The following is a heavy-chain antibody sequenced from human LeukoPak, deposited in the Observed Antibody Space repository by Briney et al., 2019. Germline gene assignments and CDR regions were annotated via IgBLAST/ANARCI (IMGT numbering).Heavy chain of an antibody. J-gene: IGHJ6*03. D-gene: IGHD1-26*01. CDR3: ARGPGGSYSYYYYYMDV. Sequence: KASETLSLTCTVSGGSISSGSYYWSWIRQPAGKGLEWIGRIYTSGSTNYNPSLKSRVTMSVDTSKNQFSLKLSSVTAADTAVYYCARGPGGSYSYYYYYMDVWGKGTTVTISS. CDR2: IYTSGST. CDR1: GGSISSGSYY. V-gene: IGHV4-61*02.